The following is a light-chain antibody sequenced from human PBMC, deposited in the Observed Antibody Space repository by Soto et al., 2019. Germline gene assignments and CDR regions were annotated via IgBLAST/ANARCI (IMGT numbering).Light chain of an antibody. CDR3: QRRSNWPST. V-gene: IGKV3-11*01. CDR1: QSVSSY. J-gene: IGKJ1*01. CDR2: DAS. Sequence: EIVLTQSPATLSLSPGERATLSCRASQSVSSYLAWYQQKPGQAPRLLIYDASNRATGIPARFSGSGSGTDFTLTISSLEPEDFAVYYCQRRSNWPSTFGQGTKVDI.